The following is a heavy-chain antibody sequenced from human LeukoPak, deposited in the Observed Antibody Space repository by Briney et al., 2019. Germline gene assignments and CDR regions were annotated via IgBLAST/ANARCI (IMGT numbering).Heavy chain of an antibody. J-gene: IGHJ4*02. V-gene: IGHV3-15*01. Sequence: PGGSLRLSCAASGFTFSNAWMSWVRQAPGKGLEWVGRIKGKTDGGTTDYAAPVKGRFTISRDDSKNTLYLQMNSLKTEDTAVYYCTTLEPYYDFWSGYQADYWGQGTLVTVSS. D-gene: IGHD3-3*01. CDR2: IKGKTDGGTT. CDR1: GFTFSNAW. CDR3: TTLEPYYDFWSGYQADY.